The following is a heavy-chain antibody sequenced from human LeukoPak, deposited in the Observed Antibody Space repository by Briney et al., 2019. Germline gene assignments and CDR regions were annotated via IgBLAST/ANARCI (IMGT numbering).Heavy chain of an antibody. CDR2: IKEDGSIK. D-gene: IGHD5-24*01. Sequence: QPGGSLRLSCAASEFTFSNYWMSWVRQAPGKGPEWVASIKEDGSIKYYVDSVKGRFTISRDNAKNSLYLQMNSLRAEDTAVYYCARDLLLCARWLQCPADYWGQGTLVTVSS. J-gene: IGHJ4*02. CDR3: ARDLLLCARWLQCPADY. V-gene: IGHV3-7*01. CDR1: EFTFSNYW.